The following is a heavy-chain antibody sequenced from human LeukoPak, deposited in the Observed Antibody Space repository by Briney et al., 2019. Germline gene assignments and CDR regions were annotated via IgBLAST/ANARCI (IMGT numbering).Heavy chain of an antibody. V-gene: IGHV1-69*13. Sequence: SVKVSCKASGGTFSSYAISWVRQAPGQGLEWMGGIIPVFGTANYAQKFQGRVTITADESTSTAYMELSSLRSEDTAVYYCARSDSSSWYWRYWGQGTLVTVSS. CDR3: ARSDSSSWYWRY. CDR1: GGTFSSYA. D-gene: IGHD6-13*01. J-gene: IGHJ4*02. CDR2: IIPVFGTA.